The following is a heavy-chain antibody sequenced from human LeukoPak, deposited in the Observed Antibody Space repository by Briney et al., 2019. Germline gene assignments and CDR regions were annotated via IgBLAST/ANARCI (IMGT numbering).Heavy chain of an antibody. CDR3: ARSASYYYDSSGYSLRYFDL. Sequence: SETPSLTCTVSGGSISSHYWSWIRQPPGKGLEWIGYIYDSGSTNYNPSLKSRVTISVDRSKNQFSLKLSSVTAADTAVYYCARSASYYYDSSGYSLRYFDLWGRGTLVIVSS. J-gene: IGHJ2*01. D-gene: IGHD3-22*01. CDR1: GGSISSHY. CDR2: IYDSGST. V-gene: IGHV4-59*11.